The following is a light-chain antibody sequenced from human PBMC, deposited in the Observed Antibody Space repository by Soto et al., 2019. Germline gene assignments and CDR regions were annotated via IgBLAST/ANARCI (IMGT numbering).Light chain of an antibody. CDR3: QQSFSTPRT. Sequence: IQMTQSPASLSSSVGDRVTLTCRASQGISNELGWYQQKPGEAPKLLIYAASNLQSGVPSRFSGSGSGTDFTLTISSLQPEDFGTYYCQQSFSTPRTFGQGTKVDIK. V-gene: IGKV1-39*01. CDR2: AAS. CDR1: QGISNE. J-gene: IGKJ1*01.